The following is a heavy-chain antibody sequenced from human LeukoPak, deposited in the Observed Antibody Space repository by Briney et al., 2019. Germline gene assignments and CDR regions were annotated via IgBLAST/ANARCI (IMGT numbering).Heavy chain of an antibody. V-gene: IGHV3-7*01. Sequence: PGRSLRLSCAASGFSFSNHWMNWVRQAPGKGLEWVANIKQDGSVKYYVDSVKGRFTISRDNGKNSLYLQMNSLRAEDTAVYYCARDSDYIDGVNFDYWGQGALVSVSS. J-gene: IGHJ4*02. CDR2: IKQDGSVK. CDR1: GFSFSNHW. CDR3: ARDSDYIDGVNFDY. D-gene: IGHD4-11*01.